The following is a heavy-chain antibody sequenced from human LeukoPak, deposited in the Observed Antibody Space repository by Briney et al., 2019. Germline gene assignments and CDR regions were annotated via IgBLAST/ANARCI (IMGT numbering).Heavy chain of an antibody. V-gene: IGHV1-8*01. CDR2: VHPNSGNT. Sequence: ASVKVSCKTSGYPFSTYEINWVRRAAGQGLEWMGWVHPNSGNTAYAQKFQGKVTMTRDTSISTAYMELSGLRSDETAVYFCARGPRNDPWGQGTLVTVSS. CDR3: ARGPRNDP. J-gene: IGHJ5*02. D-gene: IGHD1-14*01. CDR1: GYPFSTYE.